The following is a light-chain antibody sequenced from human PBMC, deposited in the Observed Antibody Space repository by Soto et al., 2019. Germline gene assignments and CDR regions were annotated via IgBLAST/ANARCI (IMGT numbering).Light chain of an antibody. V-gene: IGKV1-5*01. CDR2: HAS. CDR1: QSISNC. J-gene: IGKJ1*01. CDR3: QQYMSYA. Sequence: QQTQSPSSMSASVGDRANTRCRASQSISNCWAWYQQKPGTAPKLLIFHASTLESGVPSRFSGSGSGTEFTLTIFSLLPHDFPTYYCQQYMSYAFGQMANVDI.